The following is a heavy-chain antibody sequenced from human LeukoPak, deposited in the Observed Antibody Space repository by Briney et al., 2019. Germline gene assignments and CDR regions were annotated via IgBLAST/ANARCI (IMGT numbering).Heavy chain of an antibody. D-gene: IGHD1-26*01. CDR3: ARDWERGSTSSFDY. J-gene: IGHJ4*02. Sequence: SETLSLTCTVSGGSISTNTYYWGWIRQPPGKGLEWIGSMSYGGTTYYNPSLKSRVTISVDTSKNQFSLKLSSVTAADTAVYYCARDWERGSTSSFDYWGQGTLVTVSS. CDR2: MSYGGTT. CDR1: GGSISTNTYY. V-gene: IGHV4-39*07.